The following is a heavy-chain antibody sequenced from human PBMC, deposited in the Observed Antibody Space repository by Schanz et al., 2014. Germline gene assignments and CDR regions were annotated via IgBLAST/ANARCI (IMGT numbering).Heavy chain of an antibody. CDR2: ISGSGGST. Sequence: VQLVESGGGVVQPGRSLRLSCAASGFTFSTYAMSWVRQAPGKGLEWVSAISGSGGSTYYADSVKGRFTISRDNSKNTLYLQMNRLRAEDTALYYCAIIGVMVAVAGTRADYWGQGTLVTVSS. D-gene: IGHD6-19*01. J-gene: IGHJ4*02. V-gene: IGHV3-23*04. CDR1: GFTFSTYA. CDR3: AIIGVMVAVAGTRADY.